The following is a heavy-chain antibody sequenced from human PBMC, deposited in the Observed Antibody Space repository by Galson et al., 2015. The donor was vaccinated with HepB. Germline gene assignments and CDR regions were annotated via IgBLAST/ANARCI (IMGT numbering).Heavy chain of an antibody. D-gene: IGHD5-18*01. CDR2: TYYRSKWYI. J-gene: IGHJ4*02. V-gene: IGHV6-1*01. CDR1: GDSVSSNRAA. CDR3: VRGNIHFDS. Sequence: CAISGDSVSSNRAAWNWIRQSPSRGLEWLGRTYYRSKWYIEYDVWTTSVRSRITIGPDTSKNQFSLQLTSVTPEDTAVYYCVRGNIHFDSWGPGTLVTVSS.